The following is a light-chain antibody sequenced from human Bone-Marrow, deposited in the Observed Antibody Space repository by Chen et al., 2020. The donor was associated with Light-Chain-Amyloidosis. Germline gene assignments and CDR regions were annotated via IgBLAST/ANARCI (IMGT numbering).Light chain of an antibody. CDR1: SSDVGDYNY. CDR2: DVT. J-gene: IGLJ2*01. Sequence: QSALTQPASVSGSPGQSITISCTGTSSDVGDYNYVSWYQQHPGTAPKLLIYDVTRRPSGVSNRFSGSKSDNTASLTISGLQAEDDAHYYCTSYASGNTLIFGGGTKLTVL. CDR3: TSYASGNTLI. V-gene: IGLV2-14*03.